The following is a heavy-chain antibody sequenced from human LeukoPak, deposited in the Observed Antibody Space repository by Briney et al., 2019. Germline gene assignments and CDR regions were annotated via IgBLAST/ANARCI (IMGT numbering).Heavy chain of an antibody. D-gene: IGHD3-10*01. CDR1: GYSFTAFY. V-gene: IGHV1-2*02. Sequence: ASVKVSCKSSGYSFTAFYIHWVRQAPGQGLEWMGLIHPRGGDTTCAHKFQGRVTMTRDPSTSTAYLDLRSLRSDDPAVYYCARDGDYGTGSYYRGCIDSWGQGTPVTVSP. CDR2: IHPRGGDT. J-gene: IGHJ4*02. CDR3: ARDGDYGTGSYYRGCIDS.